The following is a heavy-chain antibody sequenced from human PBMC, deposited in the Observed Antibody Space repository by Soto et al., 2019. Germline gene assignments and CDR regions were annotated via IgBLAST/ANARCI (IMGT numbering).Heavy chain of an antibody. CDR3: AKGLQGRFND. V-gene: IGHV3-23*01. J-gene: IGHJ4*02. CDR1: RFTFRSTP. CDR2: TSGSGRST. Sequence: VSLSLSSAPSRFTFRSTPMSRVRQAPGTGPEWVPPTSGSGRSTNYADTVKGRFTISRDNSKSTRYLKMNSRRAEDTAVYNCAKGLQGRFNDWGQGTLLTVSS.